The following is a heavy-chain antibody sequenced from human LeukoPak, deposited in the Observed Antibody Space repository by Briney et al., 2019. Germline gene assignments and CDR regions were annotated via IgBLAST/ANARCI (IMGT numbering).Heavy chain of an antibody. Sequence: GGSLRLSCATSGFTFSSYSMNWIRQAPGQGLEWVSSISSDTTYIYYADSLKGRFTITRDNAKSSLYLQMNSLRAEDTAVYYCARASDYGDYFSGMDVWGQGTTVTVSS. V-gene: IGHV3-21*01. D-gene: IGHD4-17*01. CDR2: ISSDTTYI. J-gene: IGHJ6*02. CDR3: ARASDYGDYFSGMDV. CDR1: GFTFSSYS.